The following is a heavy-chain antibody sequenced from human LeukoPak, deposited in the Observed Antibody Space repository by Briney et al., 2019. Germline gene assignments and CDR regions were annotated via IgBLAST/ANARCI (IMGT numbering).Heavy chain of an antibody. D-gene: IGHD3-22*01. CDR1: GFTFSSYA. Sequence: PGGSLRLSCAASGFTFSSYAMSWVRQAPGKGLEWVSAISGSGGSTYYADSVKGRFTISRDNSKNTLYLQMNSLRAEDTAVYYCAQVLHYYDSSGYYAYWGQGTLVTVSS. CDR2: ISGSGGST. V-gene: IGHV3-23*01. J-gene: IGHJ4*02. CDR3: AQVLHYYDSSGYYAY.